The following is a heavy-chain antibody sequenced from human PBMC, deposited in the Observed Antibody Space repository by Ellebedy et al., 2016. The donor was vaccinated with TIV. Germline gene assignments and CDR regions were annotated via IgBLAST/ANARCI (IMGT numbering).Heavy chain of an antibody. V-gene: IGHV4-39*07. Sequence: MPGGSLRLSCTVSGGPVYSSRYYGGWIRQPPGKGLEWIGTIPYTGRTYYNPSLKSRVIMSVDTSRNQFSLKLTSVTAADTAVYYCARVNNDLAGEPFDYWGQGTLVTVSS. J-gene: IGHJ4*02. D-gene: IGHD3-3*01. CDR2: IPYTGRT. CDR3: ARVNNDLAGEPFDY. CDR1: GGPVYSSRYY.